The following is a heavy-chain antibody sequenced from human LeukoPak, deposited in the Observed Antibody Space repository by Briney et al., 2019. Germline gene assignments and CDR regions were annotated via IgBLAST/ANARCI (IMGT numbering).Heavy chain of an antibody. CDR1: GFTFSSYS. D-gene: IGHD6-13*01. CDR2: ISSSSSYI. V-gene: IGHV3-21*01. CDR3: ARARIAAAGQYYFDY. J-gene: IGHJ4*02. Sequence: GGSLRLSCAASGFTFSSYSMNWVRQAPGKGLEWVSSISSSSSYIYYADSVKGRFTISRDNAKNSLYLQMNSLRAEDTAVYYCARARIAAAGQYYFDYWGQGTLVTVSS.